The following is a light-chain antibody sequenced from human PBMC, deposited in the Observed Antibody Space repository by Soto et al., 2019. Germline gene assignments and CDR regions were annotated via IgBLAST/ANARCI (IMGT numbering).Light chain of an antibody. CDR2: EVS. J-gene: IGLJ3*02. CDR3: HSYAGSNNWV. Sequence: QSALTQPASVSGSPGQSITISCTGTSSDVGVYNYVSWYQQHPGKAPKLMIYEVSKRASGVPDRFSGSKSGNTASLTVSGLQAEDEADYYCHSYAGSNNWVFGGGTKLTVL. CDR1: SSDVGVYNY. V-gene: IGLV2-8*01.